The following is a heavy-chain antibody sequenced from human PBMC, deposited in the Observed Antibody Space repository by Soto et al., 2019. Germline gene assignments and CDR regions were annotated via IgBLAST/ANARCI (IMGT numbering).Heavy chain of an antibody. Sequence: HVQLLQSGAEVRKPGASVRVSCKASDYTFTNYDITWVRQAPGQGLEWMGWISPHNGYTNYAQNLHGRVTMTTDTSTSTASMELRSLRSDDTAVYYCARDSGYHYFDFWGQGSLVTVSS. J-gene: IGHJ4*02. CDR2: ISPHNGYT. V-gene: IGHV1-18*04. CDR3: ARDSGYHYFDF. CDR1: DYTFTNYD. D-gene: IGHD5-18*01.